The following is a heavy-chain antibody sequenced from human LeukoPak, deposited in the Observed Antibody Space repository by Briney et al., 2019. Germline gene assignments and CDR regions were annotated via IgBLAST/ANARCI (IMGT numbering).Heavy chain of an antibody. D-gene: IGHD2-15*01. J-gene: IGHJ6*02. CDR2: IDPNSGGT. CDR1: DYIFSGHF. CDR3: ARSYCSGGSCHGPYYYYYGIDV. V-gene: IGHV1-2*06. Sequence: ASVKVSCKASDYIFSGHFIHWVRQAPGQGLEWIGRIDPNSGGTSFAPKFQGRVTMTRDTSISTAYMEVTRLTSDDTAVYYCARSYCSGGSCHGPYYYYYGIDVWGQGTTVTVSS.